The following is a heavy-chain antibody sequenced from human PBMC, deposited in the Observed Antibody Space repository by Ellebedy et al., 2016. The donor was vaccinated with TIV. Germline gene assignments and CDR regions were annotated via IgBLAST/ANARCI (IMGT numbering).Heavy chain of an antibody. J-gene: IGHJ4*02. CDR2: IGTAGDT. CDR3: SGYVWGSYRHDY. Sequence: GESLKISCAASGFTFSSHDMHWVRQATGKRLEWVSAIGTAGDTYYPGSVKGRFTISRENAKNSLYLQMNSLRAVDKAVYYCSGYVWGSYRHDYWGQGTLVTVSS. D-gene: IGHD3-16*02. CDR1: GFTFSSHD. V-gene: IGHV3-13*01.